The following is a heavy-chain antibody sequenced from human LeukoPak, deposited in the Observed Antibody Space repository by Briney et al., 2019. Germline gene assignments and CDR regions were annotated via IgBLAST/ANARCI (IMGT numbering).Heavy chain of an antibody. Sequence: GRSLRLSCAASGFTFSSYAMHWVRQAPGKGLEWVAVISYDGSNKYYADSVKGRFTISRDNSKNTLYLQMNSLRAEDTAVYYCARGERDFDYWGQGTLVTVSS. CDR2: ISYDGSNK. V-gene: IGHV3-30*04. CDR1: GFTFSSYA. J-gene: IGHJ4*02. CDR3: ARGERDFDY.